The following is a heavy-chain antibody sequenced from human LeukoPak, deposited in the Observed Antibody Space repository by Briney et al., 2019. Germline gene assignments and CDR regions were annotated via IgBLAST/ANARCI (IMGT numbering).Heavy chain of an antibody. Sequence: GGSLRLSCAASGFTFSTYAMSWVRQAPGKGLEWVSGISGSGSSTYHADSVKGRFTISRDNSKNTLYLQMNSLRAEDTAVYYCAKTVSGSYSYQGGDYWGQGTLVTVSS. CDR1: GFTFSTYA. CDR3: AKTVSGSYSYQGGDY. V-gene: IGHV3-23*01. CDR2: ISGSGSST. J-gene: IGHJ4*02. D-gene: IGHD3-10*01.